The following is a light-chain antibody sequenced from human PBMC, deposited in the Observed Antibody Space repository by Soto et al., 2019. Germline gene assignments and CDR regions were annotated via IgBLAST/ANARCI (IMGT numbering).Light chain of an antibody. V-gene: IGKV3-15*01. J-gene: IGKJ4*01. Sequence: DKVITQSPSSLSVSNGERAALSCRASHSISSNLAWYQQKPGQAPRLLMFRTSSRATGFPARFSGSGSGTEFNLTISSLQSEDFGVYYCQQYNNWPRATFGGGTKVDIK. CDR2: RTS. CDR1: HSISSN. CDR3: QQYNNWPRAT.